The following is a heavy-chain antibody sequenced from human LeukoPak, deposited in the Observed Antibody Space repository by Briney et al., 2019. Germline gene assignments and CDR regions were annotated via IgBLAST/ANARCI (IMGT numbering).Heavy chain of an antibody. J-gene: IGHJ4*02. Sequence: GGSLRLSCAASGFTFSNYAMTWVRQAPGKGLEWVSAISDSGDSTKYADSVKGRFTIFRDNSRNTLYLRMNSLRAKDTAVYYCAKDWRADYWGQGTLVTVSS. CDR2: ISDSGDST. CDR1: GFTFSNYA. V-gene: IGHV3-23*01. CDR3: AKDWRADY.